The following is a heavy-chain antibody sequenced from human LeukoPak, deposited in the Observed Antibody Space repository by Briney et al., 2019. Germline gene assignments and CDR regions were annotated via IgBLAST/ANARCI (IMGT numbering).Heavy chain of an antibody. Sequence: GASVKASCKASGYTFTSYGISWVRQAPGQGLEWMGWISAYNGNTNYAQKLQGRVTMTTDTSTSTAYMELRSLRSDDTAVYYCARVQVRSGSYWFDPWGQGTLVTVSS. CDR1: GYTFTSYG. CDR2: ISAYNGNT. CDR3: ARVQVRSGSYWFDP. J-gene: IGHJ5*02. D-gene: IGHD1-26*01. V-gene: IGHV1-18*01.